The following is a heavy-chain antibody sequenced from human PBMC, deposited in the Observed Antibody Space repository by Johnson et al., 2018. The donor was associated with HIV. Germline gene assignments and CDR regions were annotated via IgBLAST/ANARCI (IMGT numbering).Heavy chain of an antibody. D-gene: IGHD6-6*01. CDR2: INWNGDRT. J-gene: IGHJ3*02. CDR1: GFTFDDYG. CDR3: ARARGEGAARTDAFDI. Sequence: VQLVESGGGVVQPGRSLRLSCAASGFTFDDYGMSWVRQVPGKGLEWVSGINWNGDRTGYADSVKGRFTISRDNAKNSLYLQMNSLRAEDTALYYCARARGEGAARTDAFDIWGQGTMVTVSS. V-gene: IGHV3-20*04.